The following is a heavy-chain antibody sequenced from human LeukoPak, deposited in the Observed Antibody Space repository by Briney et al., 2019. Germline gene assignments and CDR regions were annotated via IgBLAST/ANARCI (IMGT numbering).Heavy chain of an antibody. CDR3: AIRSYYDSSGYYLGGNFDY. CDR1: GGTFSSYA. J-gene: IGHJ4*02. CDR2: IIPIFGTA. Sequence: SVKVSCKASGGTFSSYAISWVRQAPGQGLEWMGGIIPIFGTANYAQKFQGRVTITADESTSTAYMELSSLRSEHTAVYYCAIRSYYDSSGYYLGGNFDYWGQGTLVTVSS. V-gene: IGHV1-69*13. D-gene: IGHD3-22*01.